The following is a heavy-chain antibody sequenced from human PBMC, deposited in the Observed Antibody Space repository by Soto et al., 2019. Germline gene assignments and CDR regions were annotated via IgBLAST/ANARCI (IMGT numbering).Heavy chain of an antibody. CDR2: ISGSGGST. CDR3: AKATASSRYYYGMDV. D-gene: IGHD6-6*01. J-gene: IGHJ6*02. Sequence: GGSLRLSCAASGFTFSSYAMCWVRQAPGKGLEWVSAISGSGGSTYYADSVKGRSTISRDNSKNTLYLQMNSLRAEDTAVYYWAKATASSRYYYGMDVWGQGTTVTVSS. V-gene: IGHV3-23*01. CDR1: GFTFSSYA.